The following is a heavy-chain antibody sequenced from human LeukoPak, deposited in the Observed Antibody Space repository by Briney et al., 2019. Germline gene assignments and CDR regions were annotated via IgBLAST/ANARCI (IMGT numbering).Heavy chain of an antibody. CDR2: ISGSGGST. V-gene: IGHV3-23*01. CDR1: GFTFSSYA. D-gene: IGHD3-9*01. Sequence: PGGSLRLSCAASGFTFSSYAMSWVRQAPGKGLEWVSAISGSGGSTYYADSVKGRFTISRDNSKNTLYLQMNGLRAEDTAVYYCAKVPNYDILTYFDYWGQGTLVTVSS. CDR3: AKVPNYDILTYFDY. J-gene: IGHJ4*02.